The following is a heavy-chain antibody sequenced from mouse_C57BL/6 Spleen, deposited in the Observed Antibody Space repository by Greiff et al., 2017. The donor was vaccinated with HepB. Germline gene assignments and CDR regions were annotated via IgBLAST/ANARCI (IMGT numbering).Heavy chain of an antibody. Sequence: QLQQPGAELVKPGASVKLSCKASGYTFTSYWMQWVKQRPGQGLEWIGEIDPSDSYTNYNQKFKGKATLTVDTSSSTAYMQLSSLTSEDSAVYYCAATAQATGYWGQGTTLTVSS. CDR3: AATAQATGY. J-gene: IGHJ2*01. CDR2: IDPSDSYT. D-gene: IGHD3-2*02. CDR1: GYTFTSYW. V-gene: IGHV1-50*01.